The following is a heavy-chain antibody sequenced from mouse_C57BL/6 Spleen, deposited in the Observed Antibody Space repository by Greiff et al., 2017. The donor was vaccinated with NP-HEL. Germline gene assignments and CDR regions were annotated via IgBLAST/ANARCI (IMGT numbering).Heavy chain of an antibody. D-gene: IGHD2-4*01. CDR1: GFTFSSYA. V-gene: IGHV5-4*01. CDR3: ARDTTMINYYAMDY. J-gene: IGHJ4*01. CDR2: ISDGGSYT. Sequence: EVQLVESGGGLVKPGGSLKLSCAASGFTFSSYAMSWVRQTPEKRLEWVATISDGGSYTYYPDNVKGRFTISRDNAKNNLYLQMSHLKSEDTAMYYCARDTTMINYYAMDYWGQGTSVTVSS.